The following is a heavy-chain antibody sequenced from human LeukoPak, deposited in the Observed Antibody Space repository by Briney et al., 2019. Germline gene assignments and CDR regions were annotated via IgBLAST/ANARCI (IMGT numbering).Heavy chain of an antibody. CDR1: GFTFSAFA. V-gene: IGHV3-23*01. D-gene: IGHD7-27*01. CDR2: VTIVGST. CDR3: PKDSRSSGTGAADC. J-gene: IGHJ4*02. Sequence: GGSLRLSCAGSGFTFSAFAMSWVRQAPGKGLEWVSTVTIVGSTYYADSVKGRFTISTDNSKNTLYLQMNSLRADDTAVYYCPKDSRSSGTGAADCWGQATLVTVSS.